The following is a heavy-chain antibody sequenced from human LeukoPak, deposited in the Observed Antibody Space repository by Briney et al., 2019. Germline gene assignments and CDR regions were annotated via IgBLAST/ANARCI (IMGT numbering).Heavy chain of an antibody. CDR1: EFTFSSYS. Sequence: SGGSLRLSCAASEFTFSSYSMNWVRQAPGKGLEWVANIKQDGTEIFYVDSVRGRFIISRDNAENSLYLQMNSLRVEDTAVYYCARTPDGADYWGQGTLVTVSS. CDR3: ARTPDGADY. CDR2: IKQDGTEI. J-gene: IGHJ4*02. D-gene: IGHD3-10*01. V-gene: IGHV3-7*01.